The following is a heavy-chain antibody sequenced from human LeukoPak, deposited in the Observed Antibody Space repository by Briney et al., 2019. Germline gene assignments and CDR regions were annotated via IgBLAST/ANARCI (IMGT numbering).Heavy chain of an antibody. CDR3: AKAMDTTMVWNY. CDR1: GFSFSNYA. J-gene: IGHJ4*02. CDR2: ISGGGSST. Sequence: GGSLRLSCAASGFSFSNYAMSWVRQAPGKGLEWVSGISGGGSSTYYADSVKGRFTISRHNSKNTRYLQMNSLRAEDTAIYYCAKAMDTTMVWNYWGQGTLVTVSS. V-gene: IGHV3-23*01. D-gene: IGHD5-18*01.